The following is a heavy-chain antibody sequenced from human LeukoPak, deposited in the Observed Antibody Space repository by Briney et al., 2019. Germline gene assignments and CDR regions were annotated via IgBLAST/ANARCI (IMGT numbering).Heavy chain of an antibody. D-gene: IGHD4-23*01. V-gene: IGHV4-34*01. CDR2: INHSGST. Sequence: SETLSLTCAVYGGTFSGYYWSWIRQPPGKGLEWIGEINHSGSTNCNPSLKSRVTISVDTSKNQFSLKLSSVTAADTAVYYCARGRWSRGAFDIWGQGTMVTVSS. CDR3: ARGRWSRGAFDI. CDR1: GGTFSGYY. J-gene: IGHJ3*02.